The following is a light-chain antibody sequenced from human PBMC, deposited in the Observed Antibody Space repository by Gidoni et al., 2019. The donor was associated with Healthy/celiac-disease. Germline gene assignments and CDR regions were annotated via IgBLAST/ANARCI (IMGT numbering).Light chain of an antibody. CDR1: KLGDKY. V-gene: IGLV3-1*01. CDR2: QDS. Sequence: SYELTQPPSLSVSPGQTASITCSGDKLGDKYACWYQQKPGQSPVLVIYQDSKRPSGIPERFSGSNSGNTATLTISGTKAMDEADYYCQAWDSRTVVFGGGTKLTVL. J-gene: IGLJ2*01. CDR3: QAWDSRTVV.